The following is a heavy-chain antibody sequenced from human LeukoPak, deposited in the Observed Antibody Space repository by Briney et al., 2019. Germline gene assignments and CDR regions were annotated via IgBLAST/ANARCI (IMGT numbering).Heavy chain of an antibody. J-gene: IGHJ4*02. Sequence: GGSLRLSCAASGFNFKDAWMNWVRQAPGKGLEWVSVIYSGGSTYYADSVKGRFTISRDNSKNTLYLQMNSLRAEDTAVYYCAREAVTRNYFDYWGQGTLVTVSS. D-gene: IGHD4-17*01. CDR3: AREAVTRNYFDY. CDR2: IYSGGST. CDR1: GFNFKDAW. V-gene: IGHV3-53*01.